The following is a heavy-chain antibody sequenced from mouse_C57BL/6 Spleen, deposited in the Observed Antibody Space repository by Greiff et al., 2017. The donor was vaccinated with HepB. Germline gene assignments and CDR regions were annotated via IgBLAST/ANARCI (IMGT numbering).Heavy chain of an antibody. CDR2: INPNNGGT. D-gene: IGHD2-1*01. CDR3: ARGGNLLSGFDY. V-gene: IGHV1-18*01. CDR1: GYTFTDYN. J-gene: IGHJ2*01. Sequence: EVQLQQSGPELVKPGASVKIPCKASGYTFTDYNMDWVKQSHGKSLEWIGDINPNNGGTIYNQKFKGKATLTVDKSSSTAYMELRSLTSEDTAVYYCARGGNLLSGFDYWGQGTTLTVSS.